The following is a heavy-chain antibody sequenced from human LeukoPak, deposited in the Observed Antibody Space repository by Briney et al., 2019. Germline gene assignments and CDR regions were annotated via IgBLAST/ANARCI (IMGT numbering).Heavy chain of an antibody. D-gene: IGHD1-26*01. V-gene: IGHV6-1*01. CDR2: TYYRSKWYN. CDR1: GDSVSSNSAA. Sequence: SQTLSLTCAISGDSVSSNSAAWNWIRQSPSRGLEWLGRTYYRSKWYNGYAVSVRSRITIKPDTSKNQFSLQLNSVTPDATAVYYCARVVGREVDYWGQGTLVTVSS. CDR3: ARVVGREVDY. J-gene: IGHJ4*02.